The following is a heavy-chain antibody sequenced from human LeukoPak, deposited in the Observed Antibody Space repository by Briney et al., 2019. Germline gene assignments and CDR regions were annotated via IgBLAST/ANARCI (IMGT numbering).Heavy chain of an antibody. V-gene: IGHV3-23*01. D-gene: IGHD4-17*01. CDR3: ARVPDYGDHDV. CDR2: ITGSGGNT. J-gene: IGHJ3*01. CDR1: GFTFNSYA. Sequence: GGSLRLSCAASGFTFNSYAMSRVRQAPGKGLEWVSAITGSGGNTYYADSVKGRFTISRDNSKNTLYLQMNSLRAEDTAVYYCARVPDYGDHDVWGQGTMVTVSS.